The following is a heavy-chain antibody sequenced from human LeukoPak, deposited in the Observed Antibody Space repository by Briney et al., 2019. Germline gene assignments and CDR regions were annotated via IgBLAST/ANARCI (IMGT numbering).Heavy chain of an antibody. Sequence: PSETLSLTCTVSGGSISSGSYYWSWIRQPAGKGLEWIGRIYTSGSTNYNPSLKSRVTISVDTSKNQFSLRLSSVTAADTAVYYCARVKGREAAAGTFDYWGQGTLVTVSS. CDR3: ARVKGREAAAGTFDY. D-gene: IGHD6-13*01. J-gene: IGHJ4*02. CDR2: IYTSGST. CDR1: GGSISSGSYY. V-gene: IGHV4-61*02.